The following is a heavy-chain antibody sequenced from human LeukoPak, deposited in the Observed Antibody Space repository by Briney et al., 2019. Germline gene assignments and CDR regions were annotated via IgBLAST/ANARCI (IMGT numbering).Heavy chain of an antibody. V-gene: IGHV3-23*01. CDR1: GITFSSYA. Sequence: GGSLRLSCAASGITFSSYAMIWVRQAPGKGLEWVPAISGSGDRTYHADSVKGRLTISRDNSKNTLYLQMSSLRAEDTAVYYCAKDSGYHFLDCWGQGTPVTVSS. D-gene: IGHD3-22*01. CDR2: ISGSGDRT. J-gene: IGHJ4*02. CDR3: AKDSGYHFLDC.